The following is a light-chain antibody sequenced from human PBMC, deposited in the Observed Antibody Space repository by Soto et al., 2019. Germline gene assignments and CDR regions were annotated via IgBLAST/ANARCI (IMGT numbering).Light chain of an antibody. Sequence: QSVLPQPPPASAPPGQRVTISCSGGSSNIGDNPVNWYQHLPGAAPTLLIYNNNQRPSGVPDRFSGSKSGASASLAISGLRSEDEADYYCSTWDDTLDAYVFGTGTKVTVL. CDR1: SSNIGDNP. J-gene: IGLJ1*01. CDR2: NNN. CDR3: STWDDTLDAYV. V-gene: IGLV1-44*01.